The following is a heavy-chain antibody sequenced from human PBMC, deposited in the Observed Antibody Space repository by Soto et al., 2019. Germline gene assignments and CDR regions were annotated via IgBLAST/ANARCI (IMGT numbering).Heavy chain of an antibody. Sequence: GGSLILSCAASGFPFSSYGMHWVRPAPGKGLEWVAVISYDGSNKYYADSVKGRFTISRDNSKNTLYLQMNSLRAEDTAVYYCAKDRVKYFDWTPSMDVWGQGTTVTVSS. CDR1: GFPFSSYG. CDR2: ISYDGSNK. CDR3: AKDRVKYFDWTPSMDV. D-gene: IGHD3-9*01. J-gene: IGHJ6*02. V-gene: IGHV3-30*18.